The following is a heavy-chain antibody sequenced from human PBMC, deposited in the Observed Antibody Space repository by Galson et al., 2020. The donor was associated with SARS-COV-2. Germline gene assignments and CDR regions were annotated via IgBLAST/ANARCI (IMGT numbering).Heavy chain of an antibody. CDR2: VNTRGST. D-gene: IGHD1-26*01. J-gene: IGHJ6*02. V-gene: IGHV4-4*07. CDR1: GASVSSYY. Sequence: SQTLSLTCTVSGASVSSYYWSWIRQPAGKGLEWIGRVNTRGSTNYNPSLKSRVSMSVDTSKNHFSLKLSTVTAAATAGYYCAKARGGTYDRYNFGMYVGGQGATFAVS. CDR3: AKARGGTYDRYNFGMYV.